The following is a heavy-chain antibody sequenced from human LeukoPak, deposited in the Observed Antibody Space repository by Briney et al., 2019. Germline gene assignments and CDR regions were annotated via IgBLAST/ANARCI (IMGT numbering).Heavy chain of an antibody. D-gene: IGHD3-10*01. CDR1: GYSFTDYW. V-gene: IGHV5-51*01. CDR2: IYPGDSDT. CDR3: ARSDQLRWFGEARRPYYYGMDV. Sequence: GESLKIPCQASGYSFTDYWIGWVRRVPGEGLEWMGIIYPGDSDTRYNPSFQGQVTISADKSIRTAYLQWSSLRASDTAMYYCARSDQLRWFGEARRPYYYGMDVWGQGTAVTVSS. J-gene: IGHJ6*02.